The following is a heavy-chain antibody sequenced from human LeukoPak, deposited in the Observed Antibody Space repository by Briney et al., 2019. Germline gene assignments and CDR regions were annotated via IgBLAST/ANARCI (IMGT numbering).Heavy chain of an antibody. D-gene: IGHD2-2*01. V-gene: IGHV3-23*01. CDR3: ARDEDCSSTSCYSNWFDP. J-gene: IGHJ5*02. Sequence: PGGSLRLSCAASGFTFSSYAMSWVRQAPGKGLEWVSGIGGSDGSTFYADSVKGRFTISRDNSKNTLFLQMNSLRAEDTAVYYCARDEDCSSTSCYSNWFDPWGQGTLVTVSS. CDR2: IGGSDGST. CDR1: GFTFSSYA.